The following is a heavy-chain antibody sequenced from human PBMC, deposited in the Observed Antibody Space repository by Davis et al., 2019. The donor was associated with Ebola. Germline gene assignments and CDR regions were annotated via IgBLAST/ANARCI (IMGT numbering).Heavy chain of an antibody. Sequence: SVKVSCKTSGGSFSSHPISWVRQAPRQGLEWMGGIIPIFDTPHYAQKFQGRITITADASTSTAYMELSSLRSEGTATYFCARDFDGGNYYFDYWGPGTPVTVS. D-gene: IGHD3-9*01. CDR1: GGSFSSHP. CDR2: IIPIFDTP. J-gene: IGHJ4*02. V-gene: IGHV1-69*13. CDR3: ARDFDGGNYYFDY.